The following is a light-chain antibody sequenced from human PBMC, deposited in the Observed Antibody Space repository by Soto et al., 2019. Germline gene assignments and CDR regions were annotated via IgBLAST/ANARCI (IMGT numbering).Light chain of an antibody. J-gene: IGLJ1*01. CDR1: SSDVGRYDY. Sequence: QSALTQPRSVSGSPGQSVTIACTGTSSDVGRYDYVSWYQQHPGEAPKLVVYDVTKRPSGVPDRFSGSKSGNTASLTISGLQAEDEADYYCCSYAGIYSYVFGTGTKFTVL. CDR3: CSYAGIYSYV. V-gene: IGLV2-11*01. CDR2: DVT.